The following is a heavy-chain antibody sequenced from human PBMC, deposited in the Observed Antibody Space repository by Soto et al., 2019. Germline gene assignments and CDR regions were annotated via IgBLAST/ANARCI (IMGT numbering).Heavy chain of an antibody. Sequence: LRLSCAASGFTFSSYSMNWVRQAPGKGLEWVSYISSSSSTIYYADSVKGRFTISRDNAKNSLYLQMNSLRDEDTAVYYCARDRGVVVVPATANGMDVWGQGTTVTVSS. J-gene: IGHJ6*02. D-gene: IGHD2-2*01. CDR3: ARDRGVVVVPATANGMDV. CDR2: ISSSSSTI. CDR1: GFTFSSYS. V-gene: IGHV3-48*02.